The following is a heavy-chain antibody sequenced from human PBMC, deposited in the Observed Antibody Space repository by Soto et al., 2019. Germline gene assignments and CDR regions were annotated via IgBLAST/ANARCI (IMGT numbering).Heavy chain of an antibody. CDR3: AKKVPVTTYWYFDL. CDR1: GFTFSSYS. CDR2: ISSSSSYI. J-gene: IGHJ2*01. Sequence: EVQLVESGGGLVKPGGSLRLSCAASGFTFSSYSMNWVRQAPGKGLEWVSSISSSSSYIYYADSVKGRFTISRDNAKNSLYLQMNSLRAEDTAVYYCAKKVPVTTYWYFDLWGRDTLVTVSS. V-gene: IGHV3-21*01. D-gene: IGHD4-17*01.